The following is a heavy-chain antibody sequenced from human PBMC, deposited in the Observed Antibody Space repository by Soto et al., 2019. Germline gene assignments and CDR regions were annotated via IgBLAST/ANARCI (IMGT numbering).Heavy chain of an antibody. CDR3: AKGRGYGSSTSCYVGSDY. D-gene: IGHD2-2*01. J-gene: IGHJ4*02. CDR1: GFTFSSYA. CDR2: ISGSGGST. V-gene: IGHV3-23*01. Sequence: EVQLLESGGGLVQPGGSLRLSCAASGFTFSSYAMSWVRQAPGKGLEWVSAISGSGGSTYYADSVKGRFTISRDNSKNTRXRQMNSRRAEDTAVYYCAKGRGYGSSTSCYVGSDYWGQGTLVTVSS.